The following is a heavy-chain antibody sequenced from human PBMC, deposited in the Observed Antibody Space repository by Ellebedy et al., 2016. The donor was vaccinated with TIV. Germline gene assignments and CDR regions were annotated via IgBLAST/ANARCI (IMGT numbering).Heavy chain of an antibody. CDR2: ISSSSSTI. V-gene: IGHV3-48*02. CDR3: ARDRGAAADPFFDY. CDR1: GFTFSSYS. J-gene: IGHJ4*02. Sequence: GESLKISXAASGFTFSSYSMNWVRQAPGKGLEWVSYISSSSSTIYYADSVKGRFTISRDNAKNSLYLQMNSLRDEDTAVYYCARDRGAAADPFFDYWGQGTLVTVSP. D-gene: IGHD6-13*01.